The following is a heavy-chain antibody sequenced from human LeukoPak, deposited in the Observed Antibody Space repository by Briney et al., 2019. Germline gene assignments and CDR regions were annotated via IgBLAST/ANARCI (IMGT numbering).Heavy chain of an antibody. CDR1: GGTFSSYA. Sequence: SVKVSCKASGGTFSSYAISWVRQAPGQGLEWMGGIIPIFGTANYAQKFQGRATITADKSTSTAYMELSSLRSEDTAVYYCARSGVGSDLNGRTDWLLHYFDYWGQGTLVTASS. CDR3: ARSGVGSDLNGRTDWLLHYFDY. CDR2: IIPIFGTA. D-gene: IGHD3-9*01. J-gene: IGHJ4*02. V-gene: IGHV1-69*06.